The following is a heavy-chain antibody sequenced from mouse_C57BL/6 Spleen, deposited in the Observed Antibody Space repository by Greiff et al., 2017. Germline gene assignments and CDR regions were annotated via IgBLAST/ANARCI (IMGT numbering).Heavy chain of an antibody. J-gene: IGHJ1*03. D-gene: IGHD2-4*01. CDR2: ISSGSSTI. CDR1: GFTFSDYG. V-gene: IGHV5-17*01. Sequence: EVKLVESGGGLVKPGGSLKLSCAASGFTFSDYGMHWVRQAPEKGLEWVAYISSGSSTIYYADTVKGLFTISRDNAKNTLFLQLTSLRSEDTAMYYGASKGLYDYGVYWYFDVWGTGTTVTVSS. CDR3: ASKGLYDYGVYWYFDV.